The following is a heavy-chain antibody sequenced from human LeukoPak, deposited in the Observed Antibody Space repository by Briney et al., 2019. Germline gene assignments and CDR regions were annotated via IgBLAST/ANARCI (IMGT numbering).Heavy chain of an antibody. CDR2: ISGSGGST. V-gene: IGHV3-23*01. D-gene: IGHD3-9*01. Sequence: PGGSLRLTCAASGFTFSSYAMSWVRQAPGKGLEWVSAISGSGGSTYYADSVKGRFTISRDNSKNTLYLQMNSLRAEDTAVYYCAKGEILTGPYNWFDPWGQGTLVTVSS. J-gene: IGHJ5*02. CDR3: AKGEILTGPYNWFDP. CDR1: GFTFSSYA.